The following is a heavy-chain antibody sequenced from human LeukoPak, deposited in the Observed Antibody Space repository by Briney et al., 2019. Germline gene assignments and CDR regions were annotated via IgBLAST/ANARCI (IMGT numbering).Heavy chain of an antibody. CDR3: AKNVEVAGTWYYYDGMDV. CDR2: ISGSGGST. V-gene: IGHV3-23*01. Sequence: PGASLRPSCAASGFTFSGYAMSWVRQSPGKGLEWVSTISGSGGSTYYADSVKGRFTISRDNSKNTLFLQMNSLRAEDTAVYYCAKNVEVAGTWYYYDGMDVWGQGTTVTVSS. J-gene: IGHJ6*02. D-gene: IGHD6-19*01. CDR1: GFTFSGYA.